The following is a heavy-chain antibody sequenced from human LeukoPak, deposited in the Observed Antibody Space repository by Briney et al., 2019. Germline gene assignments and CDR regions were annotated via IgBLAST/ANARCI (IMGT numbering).Heavy chain of an antibody. J-gene: IGHJ6*03. CDR2: IHPDDSET. V-gene: IGHV5-51*01. Sequence: GESLKISRKTSGYRFTSHWIAWVRQTPGKGLEWMGIIHPDDSETKYSPSFQGHVTISVDKTFNTAYLQWNSLKASDTAIYYCARRVTGNYYYYMDIWGKGTTVIVSS. CDR3: ARRVTGNYYYYMDI. CDR1: GYRFTSHW. D-gene: IGHD1-20*01.